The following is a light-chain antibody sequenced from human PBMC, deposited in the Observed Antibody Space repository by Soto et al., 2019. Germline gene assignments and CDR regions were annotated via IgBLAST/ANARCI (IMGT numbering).Light chain of an antibody. CDR1: QSVTKY. CDR2: DVS. CDR3: HQRSNWPLT. J-gene: IGKJ4*01. V-gene: IGKV3-11*01. Sequence: EVVLTQSPATLSLSPGERATLSCRASQSVTKYVAWYQQKPGQALRLLIYDVSKRATGIPARFSGSGSETDFTLTICSLEPGDFAVYYCHQRSNWPLTFGGGTKLEIK.